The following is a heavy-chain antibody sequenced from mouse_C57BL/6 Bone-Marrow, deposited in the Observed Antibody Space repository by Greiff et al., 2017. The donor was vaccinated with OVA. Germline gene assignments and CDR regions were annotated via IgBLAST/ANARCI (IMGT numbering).Heavy chain of an antibody. CDR2: IYPGDGDT. Sequence: QVHVKQSGAELVKPGASVKISCKASGYAFSSYWMNWVKQRPGKGLEWIGQIYPGDGDTNYNGKFKGKATLTADKSSSTAYMQLSSLTSEDSAVYFCATHYYGSSGFAYWGQGTLVTVSA. V-gene: IGHV1-80*01. D-gene: IGHD1-1*01. J-gene: IGHJ3*01. CDR1: GYAFSSYW. CDR3: ATHYYGSSGFAY.